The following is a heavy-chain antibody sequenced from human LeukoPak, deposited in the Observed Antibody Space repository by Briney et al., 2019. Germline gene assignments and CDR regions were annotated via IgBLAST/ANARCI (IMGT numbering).Heavy chain of an antibody. D-gene: IGHD5-18*01. CDR2: IWYDGSNK. CDR3: ARANRGYSYGDDAFDI. J-gene: IGHJ3*02. CDR1: GFTFSSYG. Sequence: GGSLRLSCEASGFTFSSYGMHWVRQAPGKGLEWVAVIWYDGSNKYYADSVKGRFTISRDNSKNTLYLQMNSLRAEDTAVYYCARANRGYSYGDDAFDIWGQGTMVTVSS. V-gene: IGHV3-33*01.